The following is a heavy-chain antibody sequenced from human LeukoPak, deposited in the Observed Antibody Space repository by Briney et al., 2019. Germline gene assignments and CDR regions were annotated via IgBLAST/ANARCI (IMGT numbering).Heavy chain of an antibody. V-gene: IGHV3-7*03. D-gene: IGHD2-2*01. Sequence: GGSLRLSCAASVFTFSRYWMSWVRQAPGKGLEGVANIKQDGSEKYYVDSVKGRFTISRDNAKNSLYLQMNSLRAEDTAVYYCAGFLGYCSSTSCYYYGMDVWGKGTTVTVSS. J-gene: IGHJ6*04. CDR3: AGFLGYCSSTSCYYYGMDV. CDR2: IKQDGSEK. CDR1: VFTFSRYW.